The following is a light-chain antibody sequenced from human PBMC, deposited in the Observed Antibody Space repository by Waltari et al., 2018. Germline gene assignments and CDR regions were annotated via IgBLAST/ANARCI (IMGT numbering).Light chain of an antibody. V-gene: IGLV2-23*02. Sequence: QSALTQPASESGSPGQSVTISCTGASSDIGRYDIVSWYQQHPGNAPKLIICDVSKRPSGVSDRFSGSKSGDTASLTISGLQFEDEADYYCCSYAGNYIWVFGGGTRLTVL. J-gene: IGLJ3*02. CDR3: CSYAGNYIWV. CDR2: DVS. CDR1: SSDIGRYDI.